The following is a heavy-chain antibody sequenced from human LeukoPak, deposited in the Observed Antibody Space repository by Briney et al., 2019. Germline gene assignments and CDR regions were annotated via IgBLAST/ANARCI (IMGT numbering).Heavy chain of an antibody. Sequence: GALRLSCAASGFTFSSYGMHWVRQAPGKGLEWVAVILNDGSQEKYADSVKGRFTISRDNSKNTLFLQMNSLRAEDTAVYYCAKRPSWGQGTLVTVSS. J-gene: IGHJ5*02. CDR1: GFTFSSYG. CDR2: ILNDGSQE. CDR3: AKRPS. V-gene: IGHV3-33*06.